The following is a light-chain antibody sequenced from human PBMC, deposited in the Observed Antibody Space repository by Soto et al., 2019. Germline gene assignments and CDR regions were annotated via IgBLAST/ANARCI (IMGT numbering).Light chain of an antibody. Sequence: DIQMTQSPSTLSASVGDRVNITCRASHTIASWLPWYQQKPGRAPNLLIYDASRLQSGVPSRFSGSGSGTEFTLTISGLQTDDFGAYYCQQYNAYPWTFGQGTKVDFK. J-gene: IGKJ1*01. CDR3: QQYNAYPWT. CDR2: DAS. CDR1: HTIASW. V-gene: IGKV1-5*01.